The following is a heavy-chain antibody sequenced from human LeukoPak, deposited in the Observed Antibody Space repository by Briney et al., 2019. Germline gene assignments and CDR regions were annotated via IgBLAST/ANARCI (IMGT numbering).Heavy chain of an antibody. CDR1: GFTFGDYA. CDR3: ARAVAGTLNFDY. D-gene: IGHD6-19*01. V-gene: IGHV3-49*03. Sequence: GGSLRLSCTASGFTFGDYAMSWFRQAPGKGLEWVGFIRSKAYGGTTEYAASVKGRFTISRDDSKSIAYLQMNSLKTEDTAVYYCARAVAGTLNFDYWGQGTLVTVSS. CDR2: IRSKAYGGTT. J-gene: IGHJ4*02.